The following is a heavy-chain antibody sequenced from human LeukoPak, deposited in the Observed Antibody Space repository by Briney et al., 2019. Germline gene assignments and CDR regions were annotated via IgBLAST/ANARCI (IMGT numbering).Heavy chain of an antibody. Sequence: SQTLSLTCAISGDTVSSNTAAWNWIRQSPSRGLEWPGRTYYRSKWNNDYAVSVQNRITINPDTSKNQFSLQLKSATPEDTAVYYCTRQRSTSTDYYGMDVWGQGTTVTVSS. D-gene: IGHD6-6*01. CDR3: TRQRSTSTDYYGMDV. CDR1: GDTVSSNTAA. V-gene: IGHV6-1*01. CDR2: TYYRSKWNN. J-gene: IGHJ6*02.